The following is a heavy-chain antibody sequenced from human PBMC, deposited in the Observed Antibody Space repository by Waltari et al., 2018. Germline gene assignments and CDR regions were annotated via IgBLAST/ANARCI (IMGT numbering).Heavy chain of an antibody. Sequence: VQLQESGPGLVTPSETLSLTCTVSGGSISSYYWSWIRQPAGKGLEWIGRIYTSGSTNYNPSLKSRVTMSVDTSKNQFSLKLSSVTAADTAVYYCASTNYYDSSGYYLFDYWGQGTLVTVSS. CDR2: IYTSGST. D-gene: IGHD3-22*01. J-gene: IGHJ4*02. CDR3: ASTNYYDSSGYYLFDY. CDR1: GGSISSYY. V-gene: IGHV4-4*07.